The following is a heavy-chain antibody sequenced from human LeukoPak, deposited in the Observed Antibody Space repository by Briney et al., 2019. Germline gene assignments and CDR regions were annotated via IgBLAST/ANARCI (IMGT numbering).Heavy chain of an antibody. J-gene: IGHJ4*02. D-gene: IGHD1-26*01. Sequence: GGSLRLSCAASGFTFSSYWMHWVRQAPGKGLVWVSRINNDGSSTSYADSVKGRFTISSDNAKNTLYLQMNSLRAEDTAVYYCARDLLGNSGSYLRHPNGPPFDYWGQGTLVTVSS. CDR1: GFTFSSYW. CDR3: ARDLLGNSGSYLRHPNGPPFDY. CDR2: INNDGSST. V-gene: IGHV3-74*01.